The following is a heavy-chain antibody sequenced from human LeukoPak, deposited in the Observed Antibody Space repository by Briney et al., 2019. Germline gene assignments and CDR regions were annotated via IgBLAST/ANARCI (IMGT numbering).Heavy chain of an antibody. CDR3: ARTGGSGTYYDGSFEY. D-gene: IGHD1-26*01. CDR1: GGSITSYY. CDR2: IYTSGST. V-gene: IGHV4-4*07. J-gene: IGHJ4*02. Sequence: SETLSLTCTVSGGSITSYYWSWVRQPARKGLEWIGRIYTSGSTNYNPSLKSRVTMSVDTSKNQFSLKVSSVTATDTAVYYCARTGGSGTYYDGSFEYWGQGTLVTVSS.